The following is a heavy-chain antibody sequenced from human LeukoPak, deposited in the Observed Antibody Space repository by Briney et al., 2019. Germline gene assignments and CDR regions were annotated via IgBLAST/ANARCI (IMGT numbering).Heavy chain of an antibody. V-gene: IGHV4-4*09. D-gene: IGHD5-24*01. CDR1: GGSISSYY. Sequence: SETLSLTCTVSGGSISSYYWSWIRQPPGKGLEWIGYIYTSGSTNYNPSLKSRVTISVDTSKNQFSLKLSSVTAADTAVYYCARDRKPKEMATILGFIGTFDYWGQGTLVTVSS. CDR3: ARDRKPKEMATILGFIGTFDY. J-gene: IGHJ4*02. CDR2: IYTSGST.